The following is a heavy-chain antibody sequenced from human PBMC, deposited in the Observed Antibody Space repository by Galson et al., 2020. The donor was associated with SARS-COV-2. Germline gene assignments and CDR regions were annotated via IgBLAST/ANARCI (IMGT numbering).Heavy chain of an antibody. CDR2: IDRLWTT. V-gene: IGHV4-4*02. D-gene: IGHD3-10*01. Sequence: ASETLSLTCTVSGDSISSTNFWSWVRQPPGKGLEWIGEIDRLWTTNYNPSLRSRLFMFIDESRNQFSLRLDSVTAADTAVYYCARILNHYGPGFESWGQGTLVTVSS. CDR3: ARILNHYGPGFES. CDR1: GDSISSTNF. J-gene: IGHJ4*03.